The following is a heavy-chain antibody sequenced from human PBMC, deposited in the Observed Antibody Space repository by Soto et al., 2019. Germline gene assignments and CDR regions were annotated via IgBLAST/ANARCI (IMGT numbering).Heavy chain of an antibody. V-gene: IGHV3-33*01. D-gene: IGHD3-3*01. J-gene: IGHJ4*02. CDR2: IWYDGSNK. CDR3: ARGVNYDFWSGYYYWPHDY. Sequence: GGSLRLSCAASGFTFSSYGMHWVRQAPGKGLEWVAVIWYDGSNKYYADSVKGRFTISRDNSKNTLYLQMNSLRAEDTAVYYCARGVNYDFWSGYYYWPHDYWGQGTLVTVSS. CDR1: GFTFSSYG.